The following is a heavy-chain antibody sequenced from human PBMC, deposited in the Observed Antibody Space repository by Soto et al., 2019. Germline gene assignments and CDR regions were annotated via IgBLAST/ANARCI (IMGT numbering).Heavy chain of an antibody. CDR3: ARDRRARTPQYGMDV. V-gene: IGHV3-30-3*01. CDR2: ISYDGSNK. J-gene: IGHJ6*02. Sequence: QVQLVESGGGVVQPGRSLRLSCAASGFTFSSYAMHWVRQAPGKGLEWVAVISYDGSNKYYADSVKGRFTISRDNSKNTLYLQMNSLRAEDTAVYYCARDRRARTPQYGMDVWGQGTTVTVSS. D-gene: IGHD6-6*01. CDR1: GFTFSSYA.